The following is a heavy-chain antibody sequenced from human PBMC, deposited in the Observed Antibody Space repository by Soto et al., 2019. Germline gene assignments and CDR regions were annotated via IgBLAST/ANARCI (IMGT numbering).Heavy chain of an antibody. V-gene: IGHV3-23*01. Sequence: GVLRLSCAASGFTLSSYAMSWVRQAPGKGLEWVSAISGSGGDGGTCYTDSVKGRFTISRDNSKNTLYLQMNSLRAEDTAVYYCARGTYDFDSWGLGTLVTVSS. CDR3: ARGTYDFDS. D-gene: IGHD2-2*01. J-gene: IGHJ4*02. CDR2: ISGSGGDGGT. CDR1: GFTLSSYA.